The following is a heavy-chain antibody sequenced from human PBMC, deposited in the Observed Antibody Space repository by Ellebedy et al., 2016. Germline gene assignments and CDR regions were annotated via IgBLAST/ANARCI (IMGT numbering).Heavy chain of an antibody. CDR1: GFTFSSYW. V-gene: IGHV3-7*03. Sequence: GESLKISCAASGFTFSSYWMSWVRQAPGKGLEWVANIKQDGSEKNFVDSLKGRFTISRDNAKNSLYLQMNSLRAEDPAVYYCAREFSTFDTFFDYWGQGTPVTVSS. J-gene: IGHJ4*02. CDR3: AREFSTFDTFFDY. CDR2: IKQDGSEK. D-gene: IGHD2-2*01.